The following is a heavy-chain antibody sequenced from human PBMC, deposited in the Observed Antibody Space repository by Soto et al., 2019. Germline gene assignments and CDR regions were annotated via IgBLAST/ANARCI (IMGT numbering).Heavy chain of an antibody. Sequence: GESLKISCAASGFTFSSYWMHWVRQAPGKGLVWVSRINRDESSTTYADSVKGRFTISRDNAKNTLYLQMNGLRTADTAVYYCTRDKGVTALKYYFDYWGQGTLVTVSS. CDR2: INRDESST. D-gene: IGHD2-8*01. CDR3: TRDKGVTALKYYFDY. CDR1: GFTFSSYW. J-gene: IGHJ4*02. V-gene: IGHV3-74*01.